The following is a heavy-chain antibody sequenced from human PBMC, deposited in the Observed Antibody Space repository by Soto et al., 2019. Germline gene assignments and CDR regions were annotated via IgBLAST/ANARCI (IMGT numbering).Heavy chain of an antibody. Sequence: GGSLRLSCAASGFTFSSYGMHWVRQAPGKGLEWVAVISYDGSNKQYADSVKGRFTISRDNSKNTLYLQMSSLRAEDTAVYYCASTSDSSSYYYGAFDIWGQGTMVTVSS. CDR3: ASTSDSSSYYYGAFDI. D-gene: IGHD3-22*01. V-gene: IGHV3-30*03. J-gene: IGHJ3*02. CDR2: ISYDGSNK. CDR1: GFTFSSYG.